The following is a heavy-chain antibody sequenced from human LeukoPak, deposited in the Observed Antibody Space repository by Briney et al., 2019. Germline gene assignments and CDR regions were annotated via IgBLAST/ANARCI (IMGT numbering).Heavy chain of an antibody. CDR3: TTAAALG. CDR2: ISYDGSNE. Sequence: GGSLRLSCAASGFTFSSYVMHWVRQAPGKGLEWVAIISYDGSNEYYADSVKGRFTISRDNAKNSLYLQMNSLKTEDTAVYYCTTAAALGWGQGTLVTVSS. J-gene: IGHJ4*02. V-gene: IGHV3-30*04. CDR1: GFTFSSYV. D-gene: IGHD6-25*01.